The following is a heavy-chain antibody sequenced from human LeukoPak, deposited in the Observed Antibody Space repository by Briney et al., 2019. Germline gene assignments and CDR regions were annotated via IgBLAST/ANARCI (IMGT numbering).Heavy chain of an antibody. CDR2: IIPIFGTA. CDR1: GGTFSSYA. D-gene: IGHD6-6*01. CDR3: ARANSSSGRRGYYYYMDV. Sequence: SVKVSCKASGGTFSSYAISWVRQAPGQGLEWMGGIIPIFGTANYAQKFQGRVTITTDESASTAYMELSSLRSEDTAVYYCARANSSSGRRGYYYYMDVWGKGTTVTVSS. V-gene: IGHV1-69*05. J-gene: IGHJ6*03.